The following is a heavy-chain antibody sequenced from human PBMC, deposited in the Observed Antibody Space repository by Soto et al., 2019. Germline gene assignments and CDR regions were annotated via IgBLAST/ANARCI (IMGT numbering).Heavy chain of an antibody. J-gene: IGHJ4*02. CDR3: VRISFRKDVSENYPMAAD. CDR2: IYHSGKT. CDR1: NGSISSSNW. D-gene: IGHD3-10*01. V-gene: IGHV4-4*02. Sequence: QVQLQESGPGLVKPSGTLSLTCAVSNGSISSSNWWNWVRQPPGMGLEWIGEIYHSGKTNYNPSLESRVTISVDKSQNQFSLKLNSVTAADTAVYYCVRISFRKDVSENYPMAADWGQGTLVTVSS.